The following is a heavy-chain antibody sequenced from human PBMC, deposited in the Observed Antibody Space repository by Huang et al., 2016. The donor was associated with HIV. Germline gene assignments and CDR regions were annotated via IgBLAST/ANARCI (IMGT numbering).Heavy chain of an antibody. D-gene: IGHD6-13*01. V-gene: IGHV4-39*01. CDR1: GGSISTSTYY. CDR2: IYYRGNT. J-gene: IGHJ4*02. Sequence: QLQLQESGPGLVKPSETLSLTCAVSGGSISTSTYYWGWIRQPPGKGLEWVGHIYYRGNTNYRPSLKSRVTISVYTSNNQFSLKRSSVTAADTAVYYCARQRQQLVDSWGQGTLVTVSS. CDR3: ARQRQQLVDS.